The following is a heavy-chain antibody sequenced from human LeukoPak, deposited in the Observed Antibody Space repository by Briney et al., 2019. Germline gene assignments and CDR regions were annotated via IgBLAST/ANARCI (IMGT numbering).Heavy chain of an antibody. D-gene: IGHD4-23*01. CDR2: INHSGST. Sequence: SETLSLTCTVSGGSISSGGNYHWSWIRQPPGKGLEWIGEINHSGSTNYNPSLKSRVTISVDTSKNQFSLKLSSVTAADTAVYYCARALRAYGGNSAYWGQGTLVTVSS. CDR3: ARALRAYGGNSAY. CDR1: GGSISSGGNYH. V-gene: IGHV4-34*01. J-gene: IGHJ4*02.